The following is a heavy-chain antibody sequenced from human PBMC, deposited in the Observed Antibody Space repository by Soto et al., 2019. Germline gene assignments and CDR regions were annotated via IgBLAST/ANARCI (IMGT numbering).Heavy chain of an antibody. D-gene: IGHD2-2*01. CDR3: ARDGAYCSGTGCRDYYHYMDV. V-gene: IGHV3-21*01. J-gene: IGHJ6*03. CDR1: GFSFSDYS. Sequence: EVQLVESGGGLVKPGGSLRLSCAASGFSFSDYSMNWVRQAPGKGLEWVSSISGSTSYIYYADSLKGRFTVSRDNAEKSLSLQMNSLRAEDTAVYYCARDGAYCSGTGCRDYYHYMDVWGKGTTVTVSS. CDR2: ISGSTSYI.